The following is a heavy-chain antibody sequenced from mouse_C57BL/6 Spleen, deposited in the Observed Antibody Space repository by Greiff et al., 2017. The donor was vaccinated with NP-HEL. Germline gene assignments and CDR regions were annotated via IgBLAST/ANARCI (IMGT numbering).Heavy chain of an antibody. CDR3: ARQGTLYYGSSYGAY. D-gene: IGHD1-1*01. CDR1: GYTFTDYY. J-gene: IGHJ3*01. Sequence: VQLQQSGPVLVKPGASVKMSCKASGYTFTDYYMNWVKQSHGKSLEWIGVINPYNGGTSYNQKFKGKATLTVDKSSSTAYMELNSLTSEDSAVYYCARQGTLYYGSSYGAYWGQGTLVTVSA. CDR2: INPYNGGT. V-gene: IGHV1-19*01.